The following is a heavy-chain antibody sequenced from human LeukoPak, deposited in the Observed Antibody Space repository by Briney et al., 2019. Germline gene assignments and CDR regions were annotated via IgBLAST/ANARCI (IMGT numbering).Heavy chain of an antibody. CDR3: ARAFSGPDS. D-gene: IGHD2/OR15-2a*01. CDR2: VKSDGSTT. J-gene: IGHJ4*02. Sequence: GGSLRLSCAASGFTFSAYWMDWVRQAPGKGLVWVSRVKSDGSTTVYADSVKGRFTISRDNVKNTVYLQMSSLRVEDTGVYYCARAFSGPDSWGQGTLVTVST. V-gene: IGHV3-74*01. CDR1: GFTFSAYW.